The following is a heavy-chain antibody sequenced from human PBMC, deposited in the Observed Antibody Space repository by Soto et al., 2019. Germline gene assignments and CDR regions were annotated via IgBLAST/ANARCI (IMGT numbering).Heavy chain of an antibody. V-gene: IGHV4-61*08. Sequence: PAETLSLSCTVSGGSVSSGDFDWSWIRQPPGKGLEWIGHIYNSGSTNYNPSLKGRVTISLDMSNNQFSLKLSSVTAADTAVYYCAKDSLDSWFDPWGQGTLVTVSS. J-gene: IGHJ5*02. D-gene: IGHD2-21*01. CDR2: IYNSGST. CDR1: GGSVSSGDFD. CDR3: AKDSLDSWFDP.